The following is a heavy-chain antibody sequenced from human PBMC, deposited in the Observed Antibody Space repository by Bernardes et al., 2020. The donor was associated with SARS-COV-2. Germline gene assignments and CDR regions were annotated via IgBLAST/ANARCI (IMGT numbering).Heavy chain of an antibody. J-gene: IGHJ3*02. CDR2: FDPEDGET. CDR1: GYTLTELS. Sequence: ASVKVSCKVSGYTLTELSMHWVRQAPGKGLEWMGGFDPEDGETIYAQKFQGRVTMTEDTSTDTAYMELSSLRSEDTAVYYCATDPKRTYYDILTGYAFDIWGQGTMVTVSS. D-gene: IGHD3-9*01. V-gene: IGHV1-24*01. CDR3: ATDPKRTYYDILTGYAFDI.